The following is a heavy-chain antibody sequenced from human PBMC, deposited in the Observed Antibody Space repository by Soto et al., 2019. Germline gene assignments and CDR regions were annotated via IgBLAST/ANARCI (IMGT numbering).Heavy chain of an antibody. J-gene: IGHJ4*02. CDR2: VHHSDTT. Sequence: QVQLPESGTGLVKPSGTLSLTCAVSSGSVNTDYWWSWVRQSPGKVLEWIGEVHHSDTTNYIQSLTSRLTLSVDKSGNHVSLELTYVAAADTAVYYCARGVYERWVYWGQGTLVTVSS. CDR3: ARGVYERWVY. D-gene: IGHD3-22*01. V-gene: IGHV4-4*02. CDR1: SGSVNTDYW.